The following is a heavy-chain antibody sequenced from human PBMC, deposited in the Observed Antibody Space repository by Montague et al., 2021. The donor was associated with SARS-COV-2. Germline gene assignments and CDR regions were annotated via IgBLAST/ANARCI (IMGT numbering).Heavy chain of an antibody. CDR1: GFTFNDHF. D-gene: IGHD3-3*01. J-gene: IGHJ4*02. CDR2: IDKGGVAK. V-gene: IGHV3-23*03. Sequence: SRRLSLSASGFTFNDHFMDWVRQAPGKGLEWVSVIDKGGVAKHYAVSVRGRFTISRDNSKDTLYLQMNSLRAEDTATYYCAKDPHYDFWSGYYFDYWGQGTLVTVSS. CDR3: AKDPHYDFWSGYYFDY.